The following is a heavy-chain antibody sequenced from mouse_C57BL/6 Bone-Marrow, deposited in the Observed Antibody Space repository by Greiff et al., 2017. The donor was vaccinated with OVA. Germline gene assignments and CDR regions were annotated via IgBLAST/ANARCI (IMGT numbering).Heavy chain of an antibody. CDR2: IHPSDRDT. V-gene: IGHV1-74*01. Sequence: QVQLQQPGAELVKPGASVKVSCKASGYTFTSYWMHWVKHRPGHGLAWIGRIHPSDRDTNYNQKFKGNATLTVDKSSSTAYMQLSSLTSEDSAVDYCAIDYDGYYVDAMDYWGQGTSVTVSS. D-gene: IGHD2-3*01. CDR1: GYTFTSYW. J-gene: IGHJ4*01. CDR3: AIDYDGYYVDAMDY.